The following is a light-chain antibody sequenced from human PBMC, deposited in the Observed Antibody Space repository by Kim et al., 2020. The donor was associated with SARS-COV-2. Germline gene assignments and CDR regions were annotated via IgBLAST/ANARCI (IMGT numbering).Light chain of an antibody. CDR2: GAS. CDR1: QSVSSN. Sequence: EIVLTQSPDTLSLSPGERATLSCRASQSVSSNLAWYQQKPGQAPRLLIYGASTRATGIPARFSGSGSGTEFTLTISSLQSEDFAVYYCQQYNNWRYSFGQGTKLEI. CDR3: QQYNNWRYS. V-gene: IGKV3-15*01. J-gene: IGKJ2*03.